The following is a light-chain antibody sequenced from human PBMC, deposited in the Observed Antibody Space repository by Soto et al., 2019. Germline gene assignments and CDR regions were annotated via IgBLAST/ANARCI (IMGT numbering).Light chain of an antibody. CDR1: QNIYTW. Sequence: DIQMTQSTSTLSAYVGDRVTITCRASQNIYTWLAWYQQKPGRAPKLLIYQASALESGVPSRFSGSGSGTEFTLIISSLQPDDFATYYCQHYQAYPLTFGGGTEVEIK. CDR2: QAS. V-gene: IGKV1-5*03. J-gene: IGKJ4*01. CDR3: QHYQAYPLT.